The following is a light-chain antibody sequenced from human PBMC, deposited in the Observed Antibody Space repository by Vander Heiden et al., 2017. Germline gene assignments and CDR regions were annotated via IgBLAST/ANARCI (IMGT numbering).Light chain of an antibody. CDR3: SSYAVNYNG. V-gene: IGLV2-8*01. CDR1: SRGVGAYSH. CDR2: EVN. J-gene: IGLJ1*01. Sequence: QSALTQPPSASRSPGQSGPISCTVASRGVGAYSHVSWYQQRPGKAPRLMIYEVNKRPSGVPDRFSGSKSGNTASLTVSGLQAEDEADYYCSSYAVNYNGFGTGTKVTVL.